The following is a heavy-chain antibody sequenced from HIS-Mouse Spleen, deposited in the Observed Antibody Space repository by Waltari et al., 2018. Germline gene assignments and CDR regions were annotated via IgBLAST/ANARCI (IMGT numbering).Heavy chain of an antibody. J-gene: IGHJ1*01. CDR1: GGSISSYY. V-gene: IGHV4-59*01. CDR2: IYYSGST. Sequence: QVQLQESGPGLVKPSETLSLTCTVSGGSISSYYWSWIRQPPGKGLEWIGYIYYSGSTNYNPSLKSRVTISVDTSKNQFSLKLSSVTAADTAVYYCADSSIAAREYFQHWGQGTLVTVSS. D-gene: IGHD6-6*01. CDR3: ADSSIAAREYFQH.